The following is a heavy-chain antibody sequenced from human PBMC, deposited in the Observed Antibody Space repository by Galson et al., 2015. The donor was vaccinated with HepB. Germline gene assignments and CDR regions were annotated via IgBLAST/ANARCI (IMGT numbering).Heavy chain of an antibody. D-gene: IGHD2-15*01. CDR1: GFTFSSYA. V-gene: IGHV3-23*01. CDR2: ISGSGGST. J-gene: IGHJ4*02. Sequence: LRLSCAASGFTFSSYAMSWVRQAPGKGLEWVSAISGSGGSTYYADSVKGRFTISRDNSKNTLYLQMNSLRAEDTAVYYCARNGLGYCSGGSCYPRGPYFDYWGQGTLVTVSS. CDR3: ARNGLGYCSGGSCYPRGPYFDY.